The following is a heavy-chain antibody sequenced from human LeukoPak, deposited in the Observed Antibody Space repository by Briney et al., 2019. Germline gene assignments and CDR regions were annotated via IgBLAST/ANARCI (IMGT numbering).Heavy chain of an antibody. J-gene: IGHJ3*02. D-gene: IGHD2-21*02. CDR2: IYYSGST. Sequence: PSQTLSLTCTVSGGSISSGDYYWSWIRQPPGKGLEWIGYIYYSGSTYYNPSLKSRVTISVDTSKNQFSLKLSSVTAADTAVYYCARVISDLRDAFDIWGQGTMVTVSS. CDR1: GGSISSGDYY. CDR3: ARVISDLRDAFDI. V-gene: IGHV4-30-4*01.